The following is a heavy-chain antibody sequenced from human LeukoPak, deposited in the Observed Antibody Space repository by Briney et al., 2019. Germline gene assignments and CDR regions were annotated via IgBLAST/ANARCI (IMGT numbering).Heavy chain of an antibody. CDR3: ARAPCSGGSCQEGLDY. J-gene: IGHJ4*02. D-gene: IGHD2-15*01. CDR1: GGSISSYY. Sequence: SETLSLTCTVSGGSISSYYWSWIRQPPGKGLEWIGYIYYSGNTNYNPSLKSRVTISLDTSKNLFSLNLSSVTAADTAVYYCARAPCSGGSCQEGLDYLGRGTLVTVSS. V-gene: IGHV4-59*08. CDR2: IYYSGNT.